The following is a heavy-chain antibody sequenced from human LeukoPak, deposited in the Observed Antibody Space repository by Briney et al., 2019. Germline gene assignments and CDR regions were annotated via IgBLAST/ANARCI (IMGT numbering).Heavy chain of an antibody. Sequence: GGSLRLSCAASGFTVSSNYMSWVRQAPGKGLEWVSAISGSGGSTYYADSVKGRFTISRDNSKNTLYLQMNSLRAEDTAVYYCAKRVPAAIVSYFDYWGQGTLVTVSS. D-gene: IGHD2-2*02. CDR2: ISGSGGST. CDR3: AKRVPAAIVSYFDY. J-gene: IGHJ4*02. CDR1: GFTVSSNY. V-gene: IGHV3-23*01.